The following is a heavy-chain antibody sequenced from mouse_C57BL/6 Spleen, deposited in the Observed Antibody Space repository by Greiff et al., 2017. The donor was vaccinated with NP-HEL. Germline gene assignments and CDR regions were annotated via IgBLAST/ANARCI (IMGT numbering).Heavy chain of an antibody. V-gene: IGHV5-4*01. Sequence: DVLLVESGGGLVKPGGSLKLSCAASGFTFSSYAMSWVRQTPEKRLEWVATISDGGSYTYYPDNVKGRFTISRDNAKNNLYLQLSHLKSEDTAMYYCARDPDEYGSSYLDYWGQGTTLTVSS. D-gene: IGHD1-1*01. CDR2: ISDGGSYT. J-gene: IGHJ2*01. CDR1: GFTFSSYA. CDR3: ARDPDEYGSSYLDY.